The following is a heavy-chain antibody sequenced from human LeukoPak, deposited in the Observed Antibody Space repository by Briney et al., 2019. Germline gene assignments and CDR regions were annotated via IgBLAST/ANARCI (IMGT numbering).Heavy chain of an antibody. J-gene: IGHJ4*02. V-gene: IGHV5-51*01. D-gene: IGHD6-13*01. Sequence: HGESLKISFKASGXSFTNTFIGWVRQMPGKGLEWMGIIYPGDSDTRYSPSFQGQVTISADKSITTAYLQWSSLKASDTAMYYCARPIAAAGTDLGYWGQGTLVTVSS. CDR2: IYPGDSDT. CDR1: GXSFTNTF. CDR3: ARPIAAAGTDLGY.